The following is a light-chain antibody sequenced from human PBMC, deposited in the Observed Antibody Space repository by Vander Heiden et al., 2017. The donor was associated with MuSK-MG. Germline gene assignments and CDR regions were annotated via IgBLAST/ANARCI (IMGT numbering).Light chain of an antibody. CDR3: QQYHSNPIT. CDR2: WAS. Sequence: IVMTQSPDSLAVSLGERATINCKSSQSVLYSSTNRNHLAWYLQKPGQPPRLLIYWASTRESGVPDRFSGSGSGSDFTLTISSLQAEDVAIYYCQQYHSNPITFGQGTRLEIK. CDR1: QSVLYSSTNRNH. J-gene: IGKJ5*01. V-gene: IGKV4-1*01.